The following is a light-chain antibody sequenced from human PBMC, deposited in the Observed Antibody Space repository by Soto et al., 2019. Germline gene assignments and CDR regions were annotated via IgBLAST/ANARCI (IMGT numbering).Light chain of an antibody. V-gene: IGLV2-14*01. J-gene: IGLJ1*01. CDR2: DVN. Sequence: QSVLTQPASVSGSPGQSITISCTGTISDVGGYDYVSWYQQLPGKAPKLLIYDVNNRPSGVSHRFSGSKSGNTASLTISGLQAEDEADYYCSSYTGSSTFVFGTGTQLTVL. CDR1: ISDVGGYDY. CDR3: SSYTGSSTFV.